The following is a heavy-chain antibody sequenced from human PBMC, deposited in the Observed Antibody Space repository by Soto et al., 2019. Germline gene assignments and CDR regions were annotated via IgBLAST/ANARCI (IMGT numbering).Heavy chain of an antibody. Sequence: QVQLVQSGAEVRKPGASVKVSCKASGYTFTTYDINWVRQATGQGLEWMGWMNPNSGNTVYAQKFQGRVTMTRNTSINTAYMELTSLTSDDTAVYYCARFHYYYCMDVCGQATTVTVSS. J-gene: IGHJ6*02. CDR3: ARFHYYYCMDV. V-gene: IGHV1-8*01. CDR2: MNPNSGNT. CDR1: GYTFTTYD.